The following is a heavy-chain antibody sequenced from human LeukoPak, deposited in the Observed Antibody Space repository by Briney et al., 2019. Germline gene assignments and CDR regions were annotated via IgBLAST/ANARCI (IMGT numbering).Heavy chain of an antibody. D-gene: IGHD3-3*01. CDR1: GFLFSRYG. J-gene: IGHJ4*02. Sequence: GRSLRLSCAASGFLFSRYGMHWVRQAPGKGLEWVSVISYDGSNKYYADSVKGRFTISRDNSKNTLYLQMNNLKPEDTAVYYCAKARTAFDFWSGYHDYWGQGSIVTVSS. CDR3: AKARTAFDFWSGYHDY. CDR2: ISYDGSNK. V-gene: IGHV3-30*18.